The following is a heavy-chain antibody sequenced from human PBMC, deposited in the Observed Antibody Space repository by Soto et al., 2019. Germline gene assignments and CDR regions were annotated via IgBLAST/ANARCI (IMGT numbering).Heavy chain of an antibody. CDR3: ARDPPYRSGSDGMDV. J-gene: IGHJ6*02. D-gene: IGHD3-10*01. Sequence: QVQLVQSGAEVKKPGSSVKVSCKASGGTFSSYTISWVRQAPGQGLEWMGRIIPILGIANYAQKFQGRVTITADKSTSTAYMELSSLRSEDTAVYYCARDPPYRSGSDGMDVWGQGTTVTVSS. V-gene: IGHV1-69*08. CDR2: IIPILGIA. CDR1: GGTFSSYT.